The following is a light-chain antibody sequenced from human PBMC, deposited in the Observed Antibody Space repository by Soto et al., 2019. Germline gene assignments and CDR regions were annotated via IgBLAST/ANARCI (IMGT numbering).Light chain of an antibody. CDR3: QQYGSSPT. J-gene: IGKJ1*01. CDR1: QSVSAGY. CDR2: GAS. Sequence: EIVLTHSPGTLSLSPGERATLSCRASQSVSAGYFAWYQQKPGQAPRLLIYGASSRVSGIPDRFSGSGSGTDFTLTISRLEPEDFAVYYCQQYGSSPTFGQGTKVEIK. V-gene: IGKV3-20*01.